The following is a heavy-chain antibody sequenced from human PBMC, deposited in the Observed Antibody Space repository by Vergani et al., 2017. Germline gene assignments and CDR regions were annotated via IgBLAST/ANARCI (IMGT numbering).Heavy chain of an antibody. CDR1: GGTFSSYA. D-gene: IGHD2-15*01. CDR2: IIPMFGLG. J-gene: IGHJ6*04. Sequence: QVQLVQSGAEVKKPGSSVKVSCKASGGTFSSYAISWVRQATGQGLEWMGGIIPMFGLGNYAQKFQGRLTITADEGTNTAYMELTSLRSEDTAVYFCAAWDCGSCSVSGSHPMDVWGRGTTVTVSS. CDR3: AAWDCGSCSVSGSHPMDV. V-gene: IGHV1-69*12.